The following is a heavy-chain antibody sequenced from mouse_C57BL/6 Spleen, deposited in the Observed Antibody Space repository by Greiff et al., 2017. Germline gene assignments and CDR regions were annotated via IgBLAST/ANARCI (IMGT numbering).Heavy chain of an antibody. J-gene: IGHJ2*01. CDR2: IWSGGST. CDR1: GFSFTSYG. V-gene: IGHV2-2*01. Sequence: VKLMESGPGLVQPSQSLSITCTVSGFSFTSYGVHWVRQSPGKGLEWLGVIWSGGSTDYNSAFISRLSISNDNSKSHVCFKMNSLQADDTAIYYCARNRDNNDCFDYWGQGTTLTVSS. D-gene: IGHD1-3*01. CDR3: ARNRDNNDCFDY.